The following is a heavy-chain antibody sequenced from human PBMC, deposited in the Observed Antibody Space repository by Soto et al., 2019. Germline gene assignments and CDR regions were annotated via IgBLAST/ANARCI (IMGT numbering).Heavy chain of an antibody. CDR3: AKSPTVTTYYFDY. Sequence: GGSLRLSCAASGFTFSSYAMSWVRQAPGKGLEWVSAISGSGGSTYYADSVKGRFAISRDNSKNTLYLQMNSLRAEDTAVYYCAKSPTVTTYYFDYWGQGTLVTVSS. D-gene: IGHD4-4*01. CDR2: ISGSGGST. J-gene: IGHJ4*02. V-gene: IGHV3-23*01. CDR1: GFTFSSYA.